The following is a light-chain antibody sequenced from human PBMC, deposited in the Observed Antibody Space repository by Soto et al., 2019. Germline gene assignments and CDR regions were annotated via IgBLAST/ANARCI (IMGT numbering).Light chain of an antibody. J-gene: IGLJ2*01. V-gene: IGLV2-14*01. CDR3: SSYTSRNTLV. CDR1: RSDVGGYNY. Sequence: QSALTQPASVSGSPGQSITISCTGTRSDVGGYNYVSWYQQFPGKAPKVMISEVTNRPSGVSNRFSGSKSGNTASQTISGLQSEDEADYYCSSYTSRNTLVFGGGTKLTVL. CDR2: EVT.